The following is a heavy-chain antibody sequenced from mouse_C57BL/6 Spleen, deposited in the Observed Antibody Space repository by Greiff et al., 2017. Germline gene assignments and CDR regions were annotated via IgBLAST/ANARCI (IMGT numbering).Heavy chain of an antibody. CDR3: ARSPYYGSPYDYAMDY. Sequence: QVQLQQSGAELVRPGSSVKLSCKASGYTFTSYWMDWVKQRPGQGLEWIGNIYPSDSETHYNQKFKDKATLTVDKSSSTAYMQLSSLTSEDSAVYYCARSPYYGSPYDYAMDYWGQGTSVTVSS. V-gene: IGHV1-61*01. CDR2: IYPSDSET. CDR1: GYTFTSYW. D-gene: IGHD1-1*01. J-gene: IGHJ4*01.